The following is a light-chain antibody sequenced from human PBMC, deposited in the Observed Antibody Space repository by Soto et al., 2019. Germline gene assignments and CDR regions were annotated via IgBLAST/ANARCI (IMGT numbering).Light chain of an antibody. V-gene: IGKV3-20*01. J-gene: IGKJ1*01. Sequence: EMVLTQSPATLSLSPLEVATLSCMASQSVSSYLAWYQQKPGQAPRLLIYGASSRSTGVPDRFSGSGSGTDFTLTISRLEPEDFAVYYCQQYGSSPQTFGQGTKV. CDR2: GAS. CDR3: QQYGSSPQT. CDR1: QSVSSY.